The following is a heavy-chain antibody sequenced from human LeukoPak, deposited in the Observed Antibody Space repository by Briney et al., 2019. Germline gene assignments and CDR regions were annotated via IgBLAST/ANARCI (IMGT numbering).Heavy chain of an antibody. CDR3: ARFDYSGSYKAQRDGLWGIDY. CDR1: GGSISSSSYY. J-gene: IGHJ4*02. Sequence: PSETLSLTCTVSGGSISSSSYYWGWIRQPPGKGLEWIGSIYYSGSTYYNPSLKSRVTISVDTSKNQFSLKLSSVTAADTAVYYCARFDYSGSYKAQRDGLWGIDYWGQGTLVTVSS. CDR2: IYYSGST. D-gene: IGHD1-26*01. V-gene: IGHV4-39*01.